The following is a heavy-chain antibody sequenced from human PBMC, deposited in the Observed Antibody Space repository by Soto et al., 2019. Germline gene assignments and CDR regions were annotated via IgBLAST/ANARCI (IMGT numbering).Heavy chain of an antibody. CDR1: GGSVSSGSYC. V-gene: IGHV4-61*01. CDR3: ARDTGITARPDAFDI. Sequence: QVQLQESGPGLVKPSETLSLTCTVSGGSVSSGSYCWSWIRQPPGKGLEWIGYIYYTGSTNYNPSLKSRVTISVYTSKNQFSLKLSSVTDADTAVYYCARDTGITARPDAFDIWGQGTMVTVSS. CDR2: IYYTGST. D-gene: IGHD6-6*01. J-gene: IGHJ3*02.